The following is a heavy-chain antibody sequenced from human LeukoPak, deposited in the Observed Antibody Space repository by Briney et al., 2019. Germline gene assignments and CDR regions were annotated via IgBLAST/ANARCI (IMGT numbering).Heavy chain of an antibody. D-gene: IGHD1-26*01. CDR2: IRYDGSNK. Sequence: GGSLRLSCAASGFTFSSYGMHWVRQAPGKGLESVAFIRYDGSNKYYADSVKGRFTFSRDNSKNTLYLQMNSLRAEDTAVYYCAKPRSLNIVGGAVDYWGQGTLVTVSS. CDR1: GFTFSSYG. V-gene: IGHV3-30*02. CDR3: AKPRSLNIVGGAVDY. J-gene: IGHJ4*02.